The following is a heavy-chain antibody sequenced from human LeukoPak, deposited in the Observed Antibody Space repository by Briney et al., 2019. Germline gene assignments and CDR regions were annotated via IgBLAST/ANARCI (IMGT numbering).Heavy chain of an antibody. CDR3: ARGPPGLARIAAAGLVYYYYMDV. V-gene: IGHV4-34*01. D-gene: IGHD6-13*01. CDR1: GGSFSGYY. J-gene: IGHJ6*03. Sequence: PSETLSLTCAVYGGSFSGYYWSWTRQPPGKGLEWIGEINHSGSTNYNPSLKSRVTISVDTSKNQFSLKLSSVTAADTAVYYCARGPPGLARIAAAGLVYYYYMDVWGKGTTVTVSS. CDR2: INHSGST.